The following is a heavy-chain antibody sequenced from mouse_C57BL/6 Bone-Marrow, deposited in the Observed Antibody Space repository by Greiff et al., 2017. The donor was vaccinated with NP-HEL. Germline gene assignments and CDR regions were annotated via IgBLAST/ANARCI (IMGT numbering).Heavy chain of an antibody. CDR1: GFTFSNYW. CDR3: TDQLGLFAY. D-gene: IGHD4-1*02. V-gene: IGHV6-3*01. CDR2: IRLKSDNYAT. Sequence: EVKVEESGGGLVQPGGSMKLSCVASGFTFSNYWMNWVRQSPEKGLEWVAQIRLKSDNYATHYAESVKGRFTISRDDSKSSVYLQMNNLRAEDTGIYYCTDQLGLFAYWGHGTLVTVSA. J-gene: IGHJ3*01.